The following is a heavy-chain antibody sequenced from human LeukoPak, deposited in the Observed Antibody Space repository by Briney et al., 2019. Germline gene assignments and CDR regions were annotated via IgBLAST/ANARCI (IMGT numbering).Heavy chain of an antibody. CDR1: GFTFSIYA. J-gene: IGHJ4*02. D-gene: IGHD5-24*01. V-gene: IGHV3-23*01. CDR2: INGGGGTT. Sequence: GGSLRLSCAASGFTFSIYAMSWIRQAPGKGLEWVSSINGGGGTTNYADSVKGRFTISRDNSKNTLYLQMNSLRAEDTAVYYCAKGSARYDYWGQGTLVTVSS. CDR3: AKGSARYDY.